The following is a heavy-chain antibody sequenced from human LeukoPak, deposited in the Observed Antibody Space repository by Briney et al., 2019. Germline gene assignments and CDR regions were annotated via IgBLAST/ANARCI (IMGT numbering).Heavy chain of an antibody. Sequence: GASVKVSCKTSGYTFSSYGISWVRQAPGQGLEWMGWISAYNGNTNYAQKLQGRVTMTTDTSTTTAYMELTSLRSDDTAVYYCARDYSPGFIVVAPAAPFCDYWGQGTLVTVSS. CDR1: GYTFSSYG. CDR2: ISAYNGNT. J-gene: IGHJ4*02. D-gene: IGHD2-2*01. V-gene: IGHV1-18*01. CDR3: ARDYSPGFIVVAPAAPFCDY.